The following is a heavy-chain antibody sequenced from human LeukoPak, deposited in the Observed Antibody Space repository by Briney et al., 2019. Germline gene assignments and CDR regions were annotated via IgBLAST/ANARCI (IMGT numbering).Heavy chain of an antibody. CDR3: VRSGGAGPDY. V-gene: IGHV3-74*01. CDR1: GFTFSTYW. Sequence: GGSLRLSCAASGFTFSTYWMTWVRQAPGKGLVWVSRINSDGSSTNYADSVKGRFTISRDNAKNTLNPQMNSLRAEDTALYYCVRSGGAGPDYWGQGTLVTVSS. CDR2: INSDGSST. D-gene: IGHD3-16*01. J-gene: IGHJ4*02.